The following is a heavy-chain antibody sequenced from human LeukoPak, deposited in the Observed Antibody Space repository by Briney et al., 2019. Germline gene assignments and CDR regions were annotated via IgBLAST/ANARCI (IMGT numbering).Heavy chain of an antibody. V-gene: IGHV3-15*01. CDR2: IKSNTDGGTT. D-gene: IGHD3-22*01. CDR1: GFTFSHAW. Sequence: TSRGSLRLSCAASGFTFSHAWMSWVRQAPGKGLEWVGRIKSNTDGGTTDYAAPVKGRFTISRDDSKNTLYLQMNSLKTEDTAVYYCNTDAFTYYYDTSGTAYWGQGALVTVSS. CDR3: NTDAFTYYYDTSGTAY. J-gene: IGHJ4*02.